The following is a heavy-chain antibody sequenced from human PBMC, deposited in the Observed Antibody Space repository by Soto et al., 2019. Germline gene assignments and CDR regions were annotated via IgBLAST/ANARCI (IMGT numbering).Heavy chain of an antibody. Sequence: PGGSLRLSCAASGFTFSSYWMHWVRQAPGKGLVWVSRINTDGSSTTYADSVKGRFTISRDNAKNTLYLQMNSLRAEDTAVYYCVRDLWSSDNRFDPWGQGTLVTVSS. CDR3: VRDLWSSDNRFDP. J-gene: IGHJ5*02. CDR2: INTDGSST. V-gene: IGHV3-74*01. CDR1: GFTFSSYW. D-gene: IGHD3-22*01.